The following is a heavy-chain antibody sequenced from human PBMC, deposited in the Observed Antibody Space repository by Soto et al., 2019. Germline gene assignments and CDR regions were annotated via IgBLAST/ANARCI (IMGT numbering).Heavy chain of an antibody. J-gene: IGHJ4*02. CDR2: TRNKANSYTT. Sequence: GGSLRLSCAASGFTFSDHYMDWVRQAPGKGLEWVGRTRNKANSYTTEYAASVKGRLTISRDDSKNSLYLQMNSLKTEDTAVYYCVRVTIDYYFDYWGQGTLVTVSS. V-gene: IGHV3-72*01. CDR1: GFTFSDHY. D-gene: IGHD3-3*01. CDR3: VRVTIDYYFDY.